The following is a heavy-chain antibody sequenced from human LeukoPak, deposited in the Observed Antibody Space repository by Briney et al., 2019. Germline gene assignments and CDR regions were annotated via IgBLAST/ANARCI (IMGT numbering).Heavy chain of an antibody. CDR2: ISYDGSNK. V-gene: IGHV3-30*18. J-gene: IGHJ6*02. CDR1: GFTFSSYG. CDR3: AKDHSYGVLYYYYGMDV. D-gene: IGHD5-18*01. Sequence: GGSLRLSCAASGFTFSSYGMHWVRQAPGKGLEWVAVISYDGSNKYYADSVKGRFTISRDNSKNTLYLQMNSLRAEDSAVYYCAKDHSYGVLYYYYGMDVWGQGTTVTVSS.